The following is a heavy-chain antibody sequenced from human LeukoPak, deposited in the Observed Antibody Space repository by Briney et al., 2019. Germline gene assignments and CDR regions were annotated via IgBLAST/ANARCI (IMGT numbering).Heavy chain of an antibody. J-gene: IGHJ4*02. V-gene: IGHV5-51*01. Sequence: PGESLKISCQGSGYSFTNYWIGWVRQMPGKGLEWMGIIYPGDSDTRYSPSFQGQVTISVDKSISTAYLQWNSLKASDTAMYYCARKPRPYSSGWYYFDYWGQGALVTVSS. CDR3: ARKPRPYSSGWYYFDY. CDR2: IYPGDSDT. CDR1: GYSFTNYW. D-gene: IGHD6-19*01.